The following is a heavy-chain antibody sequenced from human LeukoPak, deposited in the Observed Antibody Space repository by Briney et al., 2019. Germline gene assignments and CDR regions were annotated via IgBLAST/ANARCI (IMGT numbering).Heavy chain of an antibody. D-gene: IGHD2-15*01. Sequence: GGSLRLSCAASGFTFSSYSMNWVRQAPGKGLEWVSSISSSSSYIYYADSVKGRFTISRDNAKNSLYLQMSSLRAEDTAVYYCAREGCSGGSCYSDYWGQGTLVTVYS. V-gene: IGHV3-21*01. CDR2: ISSSSSYI. J-gene: IGHJ4*02. CDR1: GFTFSSYS. CDR3: AREGCSGGSCYSDY.